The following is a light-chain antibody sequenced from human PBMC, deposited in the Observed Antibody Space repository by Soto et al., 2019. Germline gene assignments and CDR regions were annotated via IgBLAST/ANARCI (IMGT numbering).Light chain of an antibody. J-gene: IGLJ2*01. CDR1: SSNIGSNT. CDR3: AAWDGWLNSPF. CDR2: SDN. V-gene: IGLV1-44*01. Sequence: QSVLTQPPSASGTPGQRVTISCSGSSSNIGSNTVNWYQHLPGTAPKLLIHSDNQRPSGVPDRFSGSKSGTSASLAISGLQSEDEAEYYCAAWDGWLNSPFFGGGTKLPVL.